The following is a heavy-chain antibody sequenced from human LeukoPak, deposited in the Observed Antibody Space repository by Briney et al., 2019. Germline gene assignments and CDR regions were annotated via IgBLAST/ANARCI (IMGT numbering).Heavy chain of an antibody. CDR2: IYYSWST. Sequence: SETLSLTCTVSGGSISSYYWSWIRQPPGKGLEWIGYIYYSWSTNYNPSLKSRVTISVDTSKNQFSLKLSSVTAADTAVYYCARDPTTRDYYYYGMDVWGQGTTVTVSS. CDR3: ARDPTTRDYYYYGMDV. V-gene: IGHV4-59*01. J-gene: IGHJ6*02. D-gene: IGHD1-1*01. CDR1: GGSISSYY.